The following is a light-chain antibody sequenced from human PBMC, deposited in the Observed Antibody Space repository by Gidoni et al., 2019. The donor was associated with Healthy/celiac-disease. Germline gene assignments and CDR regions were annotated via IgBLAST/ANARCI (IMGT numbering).Light chain of an antibody. Sequence: QSALTQPASVSGSPGQSITISCTGTSSDVGSYNLVSWYQQHPGKAPKLMIYEGSKRPSGVSHRFSGSKSGNTASLTISGLQAEDEADYYCCSYAGSSPWVFGGGTKLTVL. J-gene: IGLJ3*02. V-gene: IGLV2-23*01. CDR2: EGS. CDR3: CSYAGSSPWV. CDR1: SSDVGSYNL.